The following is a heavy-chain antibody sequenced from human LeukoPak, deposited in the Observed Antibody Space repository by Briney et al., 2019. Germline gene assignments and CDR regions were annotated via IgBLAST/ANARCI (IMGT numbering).Heavy chain of an antibody. Sequence: GGSLRLSCAASGFTFSSYGMHWVRQAPGKGLEWVAVIWYDGSNKYYADSVKGRFTISRDNSKNTLYLQMNSLRAEDTAVYYCARDFELGKKGYYFDYWGQGTLVTVSS. CDR3: ARDFELGKKGYYFDY. J-gene: IGHJ4*02. CDR1: GFTFSSYG. CDR2: IWYDGSNK. V-gene: IGHV3-33*01. D-gene: IGHD7-27*01.